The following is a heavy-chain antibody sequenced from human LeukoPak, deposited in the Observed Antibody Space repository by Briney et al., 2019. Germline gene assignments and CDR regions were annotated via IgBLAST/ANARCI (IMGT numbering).Heavy chain of an antibody. V-gene: IGHV3-30*02. Sequence: GGSLRLSCAASGFTFSSYGMHWVRQAPGKGLEWVAFIRYDGSNKYYADSVKGRFTISRDNSKNTLYLQMNSLRAEDTAVHYCAKVEIKTMVRGVSDYWGQGTPVTVSS. CDR1: GFTFSSYG. J-gene: IGHJ4*02. CDR2: IRYDGSNK. D-gene: IGHD3-10*01. CDR3: AKVEIKTMVRGVSDY.